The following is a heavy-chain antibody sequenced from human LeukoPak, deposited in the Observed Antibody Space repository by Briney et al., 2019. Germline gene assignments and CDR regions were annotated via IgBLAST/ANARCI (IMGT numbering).Heavy chain of an antibody. V-gene: IGHV3-30*02. CDR1: GFTFSSYG. J-gene: IGHJ5*02. Sequence: GGSLRLSCAASGFTFSSYGMHWVRQAPGKGLEWVAFIRYDGSDKHYGDSVKGRFTISRDTSTTTLYLQMNSLRAEDTAVYYCAKSPYDMLTGYMVFDPWGQGTLVTVSS. CDR2: IRYDGSDK. D-gene: IGHD3-9*01. CDR3: AKSPYDMLTGYMVFDP.